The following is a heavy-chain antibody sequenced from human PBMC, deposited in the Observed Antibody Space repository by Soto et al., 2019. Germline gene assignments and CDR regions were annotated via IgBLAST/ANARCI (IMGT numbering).Heavy chain of an antibody. J-gene: IGHJ3*02. CDR1: GFTFSGSA. Sequence: EVQLVESGGGLVQPGGSLKLSCAASGFTFSGSAMHWVRQASGKGLEWVGRIRSKANSYTTAYAASVKGRFTISRDDSKNTTYLQMNSLKPEDTAVYYCTQTSGHYDSIWRRYPSNAFDIWGQGTRVTVSS. CDR2: IRSKANSYTT. CDR3: TQTSGHYDSIWRRYPSNAFDI. D-gene: IGHD3-16*01. V-gene: IGHV3-73*01.